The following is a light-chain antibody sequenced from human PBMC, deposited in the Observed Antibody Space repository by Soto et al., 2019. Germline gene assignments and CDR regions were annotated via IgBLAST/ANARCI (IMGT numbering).Light chain of an antibody. CDR2: GNR. CDR3: QAYDYTLTASV. J-gene: IGLJ3*02. V-gene: IGLV1-40*01. CDR1: TSNLGAGYE. Sequence: QSVLTQPPSVSGAPGQRVTLSCTGNTSNLGAGYEVHWYQQLPGAAPKLVIFGNRNRPSGVPERFSGSKSGTSASLAITGLQAEDEADYYCQAYDYTLTASVFGGGTRLTFL.